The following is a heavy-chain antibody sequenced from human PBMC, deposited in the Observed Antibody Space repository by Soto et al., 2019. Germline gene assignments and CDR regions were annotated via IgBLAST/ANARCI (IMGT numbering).Heavy chain of an antibody. CDR1: GFTFSSNG. J-gene: IGHJ5*01. CDR2: VSYDGSKT. Sequence: QVQLVESGGGVVQPGRSLRLTCAASGFTFSSNGMHWVRQAPGKGLEWVALVSYDGSKTYYADSVRGRFTISRDNSENTLYLQMNSLRAEDTALYYCARWVGGSMYDNSGKYDSWGQGTLVTVSS. CDR3: ARWVGGSMYDNSGKYDS. V-gene: IGHV3-30*03. D-gene: IGHD3-22*01.